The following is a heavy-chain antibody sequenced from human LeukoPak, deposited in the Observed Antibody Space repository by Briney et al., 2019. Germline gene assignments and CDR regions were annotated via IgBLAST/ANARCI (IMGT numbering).Heavy chain of an antibody. Sequence: GGSLRLSCAASGFTFSSDWMHWVRQAPGKGLVCVSYINGDGSSTNYADSVRGRFTISRDNAKKTLYLQMNSLRAEDTAVYYCARRTGYYDSSGYYHPNFDYGGQGTLVTVSS. J-gene: IGHJ4*02. V-gene: IGHV3-74*01. CDR1: GFTFSSDW. CDR2: INGDGSST. D-gene: IGHD3-22*01. CDR3: ARRTGYYDSSGYYHPNFDY.